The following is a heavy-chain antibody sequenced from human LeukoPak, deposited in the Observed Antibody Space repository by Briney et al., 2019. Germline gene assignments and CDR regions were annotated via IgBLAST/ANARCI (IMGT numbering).Heavy chain of an antibody. CDR3: ASRYSSSWYYYYYYMDV. J-gene: IGHJ6*03. CDR1: GFTFSSYE. Sequence: GGSLRLSCAASGFTFSSYEMNWVRQAPGKGLEWVSYISSSGSTIYYADSVKGRFTISRDNAKNSLYLQMNSLRAEDTAVYYCASRYSSSWYYYYYYMDVWGKGTTVTVSS. CDR2: ISSSGSTI. V-gene: IGHV3-48*03. D-gene: IGHD6-13*01.